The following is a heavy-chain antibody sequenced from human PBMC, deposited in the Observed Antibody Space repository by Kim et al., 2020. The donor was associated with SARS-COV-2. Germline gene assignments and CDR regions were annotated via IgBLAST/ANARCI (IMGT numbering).Heavy chain of an antibody. CDR3: AKAGDILTGSLFDY. J-gene: IGHJ4*02. D-gene: IGHD3-9*01. V-gene: IGHV3-30*02. Sequence: DSVKGRFTISRDNSKNTLYLQMNSLRAEDTAVYYCAKAGDILTGSLFDYWGQGTLVTVSS.